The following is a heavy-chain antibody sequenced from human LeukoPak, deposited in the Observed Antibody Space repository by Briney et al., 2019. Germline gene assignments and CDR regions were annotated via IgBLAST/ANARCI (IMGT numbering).Heavy chain of an antibody. V-gene: IGHV3-30*03. CDR3: ARPSSIYGELDY. J-gene: IGHJ4*02. D-gene: IGHD3-10*01. Sequence: GRSLRLSCAASGFTFSSYGMHWVRQAPGKGLEWVAVISSDGSNKYYADSVKGRFTISRDNSKNTLYLQMNSLRAEDTAVYYCARPSSIYGELDYWGPGTLFTVSS. CDR1: GFTFSSYG. CDR2: ISSDGSNK.